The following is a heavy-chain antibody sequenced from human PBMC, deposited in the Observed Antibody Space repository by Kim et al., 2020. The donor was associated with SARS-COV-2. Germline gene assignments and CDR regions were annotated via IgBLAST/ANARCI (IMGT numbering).Heavy chain of an antibody. V-gene: IGHV3-48*03. CDR3: ARETTVSPDGLDI. Sequence: GGSLRLSCEASGFSFSRHEINWVRQAPGKGLEWISYVNANGRSIYYADSVKGRFTISRDNAKNSLYMQMNSLRAEDTAVYYCARETTVSPDGLDIWGQGTMVTVS. D-gene: IGHD4-17*01. CDR2: VNANGRSI. CDR1: GFSFSRHE. J-gene: IGHJ3*02.